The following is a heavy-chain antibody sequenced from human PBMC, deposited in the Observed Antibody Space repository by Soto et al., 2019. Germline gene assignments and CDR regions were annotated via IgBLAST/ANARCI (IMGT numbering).Heavy chain of an antibody. CDR1: GDTFNFYS. D-gene: IGHD3-10*01. CDR2: VNPIVSMS. J-gene: IGHJ4*02. Sequence: QVQLVQSGAEVKRPGSSVKVSYKASGDTFNFYSINWVRQAPGLGLEWMGRVNPIVSMSNYAQRFQGRVTMTADKSTSTAYMELSGLRSEDTAIYYCATSYGSGYRAFDYWGQGALVTVSS. CDR3: ATSYGSGYRAFDY. V-gene: IGHV1-69*04.